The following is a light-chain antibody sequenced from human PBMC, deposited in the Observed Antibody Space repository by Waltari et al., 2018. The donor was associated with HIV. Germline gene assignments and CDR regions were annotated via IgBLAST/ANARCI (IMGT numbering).Light chain of an antibody. J-gene: IGLJ3*02. Sequence: QSALTQPPSASGTPGQRVTIPCSGTRSYIGSNSGSRYQQLPGTAPKLPIYRNNQRPSGVPDRFSGSKSGTSASLAISGLRSEDEADYYCAAWDDSLSGLVFGGGTKVTVL. CDR1: RSYIGSNS. CDR3: AAWDDSLSGLV. CDR2: RNN. V-gene: IGLV1-47*01.